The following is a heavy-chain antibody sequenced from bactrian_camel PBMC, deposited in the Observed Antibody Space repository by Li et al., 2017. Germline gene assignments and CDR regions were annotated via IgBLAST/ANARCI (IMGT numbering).Heavy chain of an antibody. D-gene: IGHD2*01. CDR3: SAAPRYTCDVGKPWNPDFGS. CDR2: IRTDLVST. V-gene: IGHV3S54*01. CDR1: GDSSLMYW. J-gene: IGHJ6*01. Sequence: HVQLVESGGGSVQAGGSLRLSCEASGDSSLMYWMGWYRQAPGREREGVAAIRTDLVSTYYADSVEGRFTISKDNAERMLYLQMNDLKPEDTAMYYCSAAPRYTCDVGKPWNPDFGSWGQGTQVTVS.